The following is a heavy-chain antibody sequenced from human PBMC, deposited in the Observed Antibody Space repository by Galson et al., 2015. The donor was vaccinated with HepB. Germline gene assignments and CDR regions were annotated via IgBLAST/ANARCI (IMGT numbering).Heavy chain of an antibody. V-gene: IGHV1-3*01. J-gene: IGHJ4*02. CDR2: INAGNGNT. CDR3: ARDREASFLDY. D-gene: IGHD3-16*01. CDR1: GYTFTSYT. Sequence: SVKVSCKASGYTFTSYTMHWVRQAPGQRLEWMGWINAGNGNTKYSQKFQGRVTITTDTSASTAYMELSSLRSEDTAVYYCARDREASFLDYWGQGTLVTVSS.